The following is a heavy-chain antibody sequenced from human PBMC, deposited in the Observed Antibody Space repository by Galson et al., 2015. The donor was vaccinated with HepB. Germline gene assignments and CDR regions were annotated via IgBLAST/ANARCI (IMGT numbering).Heavy chain of an antibody. Sequence: SVKVSCKASGYTFTSYAMHWVRQAPGQRLEWMGWINAGNGNTKYSQKFQGRVTITRDTSASTAYMELSSLRSEDTAVYYCWRYSSSYYFDYWGQGTLVTVSS. CDR1: GYTFTSYA. CDR2: INAGNGNT. J-gene: IGHJ4*02. D-gene: IGHD6-13*01. CDR3: WRYSSSYYFDY. V-gene: IGHV1-3*01.